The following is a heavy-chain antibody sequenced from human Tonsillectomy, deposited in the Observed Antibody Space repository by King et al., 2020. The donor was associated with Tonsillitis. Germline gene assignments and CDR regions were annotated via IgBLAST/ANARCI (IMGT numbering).Heavy chain of an antibody. Sequence: VQLVESGGGLVQPGGSLRLSCAASGFTFSSYAMSWVRQAPGKGMEWVSGISGSGGSTHYADSVKGRFTISRDNSKSTLYLQMNSLRVEDTALYYCAKSQGPYYFGSGSYSGNWGQGTLVTVSS. V-gene: IGHV3-23*04. D-gene: IGHD3-10*01. CDR3: AKSQGPYYFGSGSYSGN. J-gene: IGHJ4*02. CDR1: GFTFSSYA. CDR2: ISGSGGST.